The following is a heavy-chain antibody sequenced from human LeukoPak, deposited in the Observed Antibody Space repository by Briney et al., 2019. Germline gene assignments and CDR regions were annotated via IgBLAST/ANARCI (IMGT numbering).Heavy chain of an antibody. CDR1: GYTFTSYD. J-gene: IGHJ5*02. CDR3: ARVFTGDYNNWFDP. Sequence: ASVKVSCKASGYTFTSYDISWVRQAPGHGLEWMGWISAYNGNTNYAQKLQGRVSMTTDTSTSTAYMELRSLRSDDTAVYYCARVFTGDYNNWFDPWGQGTLVTVSS. CDR2: ISAYNGNT. V-gene: IGHV1-18*01. D-gene: IGHD4-17*01.